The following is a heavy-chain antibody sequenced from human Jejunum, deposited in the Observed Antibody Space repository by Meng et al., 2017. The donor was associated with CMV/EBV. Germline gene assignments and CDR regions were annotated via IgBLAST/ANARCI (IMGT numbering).Heavy chain of an antibody. V-gene: IGHV3-9*01. Sequence: FSFDDYAMHWVRQAPGKGLEWVSAINWNGISVAYAESVKGRFTISRDNAKNSLYLQMHSLRAEDTAFYYCAKDRYYDSSGYYPLDYWGQGTLVTVSS. CDR2: INWNGISV. D-gene: IGHD3-22*01. CDR1: FSFDDYA. CDR3: AKDRYYDSSGYYPLDY. J-gene: IGHJ4*02.